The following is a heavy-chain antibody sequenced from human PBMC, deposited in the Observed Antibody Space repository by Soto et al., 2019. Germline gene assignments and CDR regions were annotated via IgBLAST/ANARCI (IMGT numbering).Heavy chain of an antibody. CDR3: AIGTSGSWYYYYYGLVD. V-gene: IGHV6-1*01. CDR1: GDSVSSNSAA. Sequence: QTLSLTCVISGDSVSSNSAAWNWIRQSPSRGLEWLGRTYYRSKWYNDYAVSVKSRITINPDTSKNQFSLQLNSVTPDDTAVYYSAIGTSGSWYYYYYGLVDWGQGTTV. CDR2: TYYRSKWYN. D-gene: IGHD6-13*01. J-gene: IGHJ6*02.